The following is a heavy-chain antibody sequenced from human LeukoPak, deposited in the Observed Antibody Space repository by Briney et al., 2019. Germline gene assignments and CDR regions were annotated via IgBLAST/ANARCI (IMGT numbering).Heavy chain of an antibody. J-gene: IGHJ4*02. CDR2: IYYSGST. CDR3: ARDTHYYDSSGYYSHLEY. V-gene: IGHV4-30-4*01. D-gene: IGHD3-22*01. CDR1: GGSISSGDYY. Sequence: SETLSLTCTVSGGSISSGDYYWSWIRQPPGKGLEWIGYIYYSGSTYYNPSLKSRVTISVDTSKNQSSLKLSSVTAADTAVYYCARDTHYYDSSGYYSHLEYWGQGTLVTVSS.